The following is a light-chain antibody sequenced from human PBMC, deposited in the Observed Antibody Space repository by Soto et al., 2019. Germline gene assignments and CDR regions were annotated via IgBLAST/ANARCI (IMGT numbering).Light chain of an antibody. CDR2: AAS. CDR1: QSVGCS. V-gene: IGKV3D-15*01. CDR3: QQGNSSPWT. Sequence: VMTQSPGTLPESHREKATLSCIASQSVGCSSAWYQQQLGQAPRLLIYAASDRATGIPGRFSGSGSGTVSTLIISRLPPEDFAFYYCQQGNSSPWTFGQGTKVDI. J-gene: IGKJ1*01.